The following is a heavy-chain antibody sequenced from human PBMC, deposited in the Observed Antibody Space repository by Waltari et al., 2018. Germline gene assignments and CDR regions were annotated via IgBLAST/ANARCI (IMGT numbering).Heavy chain of an antibody. J-gene: IGHJ6*02. Sequence: EVQLVESGGGLVQPGGSLRLSFVASGFTFSDNAMHWVRQVPGKGLASISAIIADGSGTNYADSVKGRFTISRDNSKNTVYLQMGSLRAEDTALYYCAREVWGYMESWGQGTTVTVSS. CDR3: AREVWGYMES. D-gene: IGHD3-16*01. V-gene: IGHV3-64*07. CDR2: IIADGSGT. CDR1: GFTFSDNA.